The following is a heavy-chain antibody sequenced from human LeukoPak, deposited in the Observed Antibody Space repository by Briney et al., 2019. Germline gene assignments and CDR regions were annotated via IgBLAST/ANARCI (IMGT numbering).Heavy chain of an antibody. CDR3: AKESYSDFWSGYEVNWFDP. J-gene: IGHJ5*02. V-gene: IGHV3-23*01. D-gene: IGHD3-3*01. CDR1: GFTFSSYA. Sequence: GGSLRLSCAASGFTFSSYAMSWVRQAPGKGLEWVSAISGSGGSTYYADSVKGRFTISRDNSKNTLYLQMNSLRAEDTAVYYRAKESYSDFWSGYEVNWFDPWGQGTLVTVSS. CDR2: ISGSGGST.